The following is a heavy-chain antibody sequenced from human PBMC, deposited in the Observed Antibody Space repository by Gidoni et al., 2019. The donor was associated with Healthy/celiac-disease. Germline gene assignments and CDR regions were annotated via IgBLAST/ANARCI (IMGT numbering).Heavy chain of an antibody. J-gene: IGHJ4*02. V-gene: IGHV4-39*01. CDR2: IYYSGST. CDR3: ARHGGVVGYYFDY. CDR1: GGSLSSSSYY. Sequence: QLQLQESGPGLVTPSENLSLTCTVSGGSLSSSSYYWGWIRQPPGKGLEWIGSIYYSGSTYYNPSLKSRVTISVDTSKNQFSLKLSSVTAADTAVYYCARHGGVVGYYFDYWGQGTLVTVSS. D-gene: IGHD2-2*01.